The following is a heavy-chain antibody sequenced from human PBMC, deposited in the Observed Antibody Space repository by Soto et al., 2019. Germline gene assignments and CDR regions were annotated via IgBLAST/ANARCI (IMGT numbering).Heavy chain of an antibody. Sequence: PGGSLRLSCAASGFTFSNYAMSWVRQAPGKGLEWVASIGGSGGGTYNADSAQGRFTISRDNSKNTLYLQMNSLRAEDTAVYHCAKDREGVIADYFDYWGQGTLVTVSS. CDR1: GFTFSNYA. J-gene: IGHJ4*02. V-gene: IGHV3-23*01. CDR2: IGGSGGGT. CDR3: AKDREGVIADYFDY. D-gene: IGHD2-15*01.